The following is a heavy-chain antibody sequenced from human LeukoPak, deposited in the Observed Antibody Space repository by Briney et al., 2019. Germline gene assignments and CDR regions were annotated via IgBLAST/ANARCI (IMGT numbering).Heavy chain of an antibody. V-gene: IGHV4-34*01. CDR3: ARLRLTGYAYFDY. CDR2: INHSGST. D-gene: IGHD3-9*01. J-gene: IGHJ4*02. Sequence: SETLSLTCAVYGGSFSGYYWSWIRQPPGKGLEWIGEINHSGSTNYNPSLKSRVTISVDTSKNQFSLKLSSATAADTAVYYCARLRLTGYAYFDYWGQGTLVTVSS. CDR1: GGSFSGYY.